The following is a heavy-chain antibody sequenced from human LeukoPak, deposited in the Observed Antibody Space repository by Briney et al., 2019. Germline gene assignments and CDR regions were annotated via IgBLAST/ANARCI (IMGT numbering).Heavy chain of an antibody. Sequence: GGSLRLSCAASGFTFSSYAMSWVRQAPGKGLEWVSAISGSGGSTYYADSVKGRFTISRDNSKNTLYLQMNSLRAEDTAVYYCAKAGTPGSGSYFYYYGMDVWGQGTTVTVPS. J-gene: IGHJ6*02. CDR3: AKAGTPGSGSYFYYYGMDV. CDR1: GFTFSSYA. D-gene: IGHD1-26*01. V-gene: IGHV3-23*01. CDR2: ISGSGGST.